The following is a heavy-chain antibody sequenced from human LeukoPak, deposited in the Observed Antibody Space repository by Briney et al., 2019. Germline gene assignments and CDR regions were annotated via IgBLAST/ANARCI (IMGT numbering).Heavy chain of an antibody. CDR2: IYHSGST. Sequence: PSGTLSLTCAVSGGSISSSNWWSWVRQPSGKGLEWIGEIYHSGSTNYNPSLKSRVTISVDKSKNRFSLKLSSVTAADTAVYYCARCMVRGVISDTYVAIDYWGQGTLVTVSS. J-gene: IGHJ4*02. D-gene: IGHD3-10*01. CDR3: ARCMVRGVISDTYVAIDY. V-gene: IGHV4-4*02. CDR1: GGSISSSNW.